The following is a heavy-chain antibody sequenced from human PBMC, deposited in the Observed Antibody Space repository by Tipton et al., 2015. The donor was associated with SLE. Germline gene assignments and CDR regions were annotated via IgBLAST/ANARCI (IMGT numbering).Heavy chain of an antibody. J-gene: IGHJ6*02. CDR1: GDSISSGSFY. V-gene: IGHV4-39*07. D-gene: IGHD3-3*01. CDR3: ARGRLLEWLSTYYYYYGMDV. Sequence: TLSLTCTVSGDSISSGSFYWGWVRQSPGKGLEWIGNIYYSGSTYYNPSLKSRVTISVDMSKIQFSLKLSSVTAADTAVYYCARGRLLEWLSTYYYYYGMDVWGHGTTVTVSS. CDR2: IYYSGST.